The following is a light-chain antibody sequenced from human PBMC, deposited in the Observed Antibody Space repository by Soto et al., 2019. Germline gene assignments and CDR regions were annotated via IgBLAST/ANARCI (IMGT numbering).Light chain of an antibody. Sequence: EIVLTQSPGTLSLSPGERATLSCRASQRVSSSYLAWYQQKPGQAPRLLIYGASSRATGIPDRFSGSGCGTDFTLTISRLATDDVPVYYCQQYGSSPPVTFGQGTKREIK. V-gene: IGKV3-20*01. CDR2: GAS. CDR3: QQYGSSPPVT. CDR1: QRVSSSY. J-gene: IGKJ2*01.